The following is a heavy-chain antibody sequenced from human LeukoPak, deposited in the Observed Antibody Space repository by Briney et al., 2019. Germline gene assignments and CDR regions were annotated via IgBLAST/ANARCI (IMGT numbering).Heavy chain of an antibody. CDR2: IIPIFGTA. Sequence: SVKVSCKASGGTFSSYAISWVRQAPGQGLEWMGVIIPIFGTANYAQKFQGRVTITADESTSTAYMELSSLRSEDTAVYYCVRKGRAAAGTRRYYYYGMDVWGQGTTVTVSS. V-gene: IGHV1-69*01. CDR1: GGTFSSYA. J-gene: IGHJ6*02. D-gene: IGHD6-13*01. CDR3: VRKGRAAAGTRRYYYYGMDV.